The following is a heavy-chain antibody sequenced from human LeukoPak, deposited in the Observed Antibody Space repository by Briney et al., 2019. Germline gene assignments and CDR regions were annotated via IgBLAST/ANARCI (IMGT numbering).Heavy chain of an antibody. V-gene: IGHV3-23*01. CDR1: GFTFSSYA. CDR3: AKPDIVATIDDY. D-gene: IGHD5-12*01. J-gene: IGHJ4*02. CDR2: ISGSGGST. Sequence: LPGGSLRLSCAASGFTFSSYAMSWVRQAPGKGLEWVSAISGSGGSTYYVDSVKGRFTISRDNSKNTLYLQMNSLRAEDTAVYYCAKPDIVATIDDYWGQGTLVTVSS.